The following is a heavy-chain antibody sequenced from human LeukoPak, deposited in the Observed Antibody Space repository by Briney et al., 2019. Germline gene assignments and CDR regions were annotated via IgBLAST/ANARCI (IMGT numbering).Heavy chain of an antibody. Sequence: PGGSLRLSCAASGFTFSSYWMNWVRQAPGKGLEWVANIKQDGSEKYYVDSVKGRFTISRDNAKNSLYLQMNSLRAEDTAVYYCARDLSFYGSSGSFDYWGQGTLVTVSS. D-gene: IGHD3-22*01. V-gene: IGHV3-7*01. CDR2: IKQDGSEK. CDR1: GFTFSSYW. CDR3: ARDLSFYGSSGSFDY. J-gene: IGHJ4*02.